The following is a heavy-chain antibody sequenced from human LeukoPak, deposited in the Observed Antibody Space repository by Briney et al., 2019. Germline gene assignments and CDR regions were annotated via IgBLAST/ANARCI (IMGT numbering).Heavy chain of an antibody. J-gene: IGHJ4*02. V-gene: IGHV3-30*18. Sequence: GGSLRLSCAASRFTFSTYSMNWVRQAPGKGLEWVAVISYDGSNKYYADSVKGRFTISRDNSKNTLYLQMNSLRAEDTAVYYCAKDFVLTVFYGKSPLGYWGQGTLVTVSS. CDR2: ISYDGSNK. D-gene: IGHD3-9*01. CDR3: AKDFVLTVFYGKSPLGY. CDR1: RFTFSTYS.